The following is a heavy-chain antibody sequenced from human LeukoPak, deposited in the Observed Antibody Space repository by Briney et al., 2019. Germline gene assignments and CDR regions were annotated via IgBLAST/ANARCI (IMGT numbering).Heavy chain of an antibody. J-gene: IGHJ4*02. Sequence: GESLKISFKGSGYSFTNYWIGWVRQMPGKGLEWMGIIYPGDSDTRYSPSFQGQVTISADKSISTAYLQWSSLKASDTAMYYCASPDYYDSSGYSPGVGYWGQGTLVTVSS. V-gene: IGHV5-51*01. CDR3: ASPDYYDSSGYSPGVGY. CDR2: IYPGDSDT. CDR1: GYSFTNYW. D-gene: IGHD3-22*01.